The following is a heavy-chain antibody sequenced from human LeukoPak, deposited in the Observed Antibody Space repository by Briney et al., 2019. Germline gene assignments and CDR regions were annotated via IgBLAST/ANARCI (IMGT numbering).Heavy chain of an antibody. V-gene: IGHV1-8*01. Sequence: GASVKVSCKASGYTFTSYAVNWVRQATGQGLEWMGWMNPSNGNTGFAQKFQGRLTMTRDTSISTAYMELSSLNSEDTAVYFCARGSSEEMATIAYWGQGTLVTVSS. CDR2: MNPSNGNT. CDR3: ARGSSEEMATIAY. D-gene: IGHD5-24*01. CDR1: GYTFTSYA. J-gene: IGHJ4*02.